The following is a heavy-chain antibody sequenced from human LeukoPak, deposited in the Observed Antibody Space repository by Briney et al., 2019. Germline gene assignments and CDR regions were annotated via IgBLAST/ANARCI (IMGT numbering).Heavy chain of an antibody. Sequence: RPGGSLRLSCAASGFTFDDYGMSWVRQAPGKGLEWVGRIKSKTDGGTTDYAAPVKGRFTISRDDSKNTLYLQMNSLKTEDTAVYYCTTDGGSYGNYWGQGTLVTVTS. J-gene: IGHJ4*02. CDR1: GFTFDDYG. V-gene: IGHV3-15*01. CDR2: IKSKTDGGTT. CDR3: TTDGGSYGNY. D-gene: IGHD1-26*01.